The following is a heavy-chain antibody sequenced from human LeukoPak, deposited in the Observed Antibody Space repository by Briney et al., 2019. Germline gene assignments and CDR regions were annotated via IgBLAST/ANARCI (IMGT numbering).Heavy chain of an antibody. J-gene: IGHJ4*02. CDR1: GFTFSSYG. CDR3: ARDLGHTSGLDY. D-gene: IGHD3-10*01. CDR2: IRYDGSNK. Sequence: GRSLRLSCAASGFTFSSYGMHWVRQAPGKGLEWVAVIRYDGSNKYYADSVKGRFTISRDHSKNTLYLQMNSLRAEDTAVYYCARDLGHTSGLDYWGQGTLVTVSS. V-gene: IGHV3-33*01.